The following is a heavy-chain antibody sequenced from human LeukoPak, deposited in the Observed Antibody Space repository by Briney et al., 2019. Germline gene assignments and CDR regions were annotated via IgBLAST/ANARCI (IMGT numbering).Heavy chain of an antibody. V-gene: IGHV4-30-2*01. Sequence: PSETLSLTCTVSGGSISSGGYYWSWIRQPPGKGLEWIGYIYHSGSTYYNPSLKSRVTISVDRSKNQFSLKLSSVTAADTAVYYCARNTAETSARYFDWLSDDAFDIWGQGTMVTVSS. CDR3: ARNTAETSARYFDWLSDDAFDI. CDR2: IYHSGST. CDR1: GGSISSGGYY. J-gene: IGHJ3*02. D-gene: IGHD3-9*01.